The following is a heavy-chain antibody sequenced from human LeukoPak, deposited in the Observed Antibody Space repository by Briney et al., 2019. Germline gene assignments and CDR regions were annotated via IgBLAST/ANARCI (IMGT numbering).Heavy chain of an antibody. D-gene: IGHD3-22*01. J-gene: IGHJ4*02. CDR3: AKGSSGYSPFGS. CDR1: GFTFSSYS. Sequence: PGGSLRLSCAASGFTFSSYSMNWVRQAPGKGLEWVSSISHRGGDRYDADSVKGRFSVSRDNSKNTLYLQMSSLRAEDTAVYYCAKGSSGYSPFGSWGQGTLVTVSS. CDR2: ISHRGGDR. V-gene: IGHV3-23*01.